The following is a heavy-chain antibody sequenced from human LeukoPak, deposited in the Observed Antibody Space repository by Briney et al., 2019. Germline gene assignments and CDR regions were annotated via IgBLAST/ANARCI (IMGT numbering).Heavy chain of an antibody. CDR2: IGSSGSTI. CDR3: ASGNYYDSSGDAFDI. CDR1: GFTFSDYY. D-gene: IGHD3-22*01. J-gene: IGHJ3*02. V-gene: IGHV3-11*04. Sequence: GGSLRLSCAASGFTFSDYYMSWIRQAPGKGLEWVSYIGSSGSTIYYADSVKGRFTISRDNAKNSLYLQMNSLRAEDTAVYYCASGNYYDSSGDAFDIWGQGTMVTVSS.